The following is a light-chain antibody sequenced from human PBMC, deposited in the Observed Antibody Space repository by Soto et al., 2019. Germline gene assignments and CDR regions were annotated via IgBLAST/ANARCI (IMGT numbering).Light chain of an antibody. V-gene: IGLV2-14*01. CDR1: SSDVGGYNY. J-gene: IGLJ1*01. Sequence: QSVLTQPASVSGSPGQSITISCTGTSSDVGGYNYVSWYQQHPGKAPKFMIYDVSNRPSGVSNLFPGSKSGNTASLTISGLQAEDEADYYCCSYTTSNTRQIVFGTGTKVTVL. CDR3: CSYTTSNTRQIV. CDR2: DVS.